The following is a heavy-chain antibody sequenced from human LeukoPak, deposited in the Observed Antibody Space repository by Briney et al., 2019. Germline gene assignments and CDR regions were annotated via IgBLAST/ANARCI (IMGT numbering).Heavy chain of an antibody. CDR2: IYYSAST. J-gene: IGHJ4*02. V-gene: IGHV4-31*03. CDR1: GGSISSGGYY. CDR3: ARGNVWIQLWFFDY. D-gene: IGHD5-18*01. Sequence: PSQTLSLTCSVSGGSISSGGYYWSWIRQHPGKGLEWIGYIYYSASTYYNPSLKSRVTISVDTSKNQFSLKLSSVTAADTAVYYCARGNVWIQLWFFDYWGQGTLVTVSS.